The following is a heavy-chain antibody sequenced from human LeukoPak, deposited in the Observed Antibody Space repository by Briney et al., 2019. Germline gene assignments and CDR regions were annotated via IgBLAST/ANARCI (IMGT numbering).Heavy chain of an antibody. CDR2: IYHSGST. Sequence: SQTLSLTCTVSGGSISSGGYYWSWIRQPPGKGLEWIGYIYHSGSTYYNPSLKSRVTMSLDTSKNQLSLKLNSVTAADTAVYYCAREVGDTAKTRFLDYWGQGTLVIVSS. V-gene: IGHV4-30-2*05. J-gene: IGHJ4*02. D-gene: IGHD5-18*01. CDR1: GGSISSGGYY. CDR3: AREVGDTAKTRFLDY.